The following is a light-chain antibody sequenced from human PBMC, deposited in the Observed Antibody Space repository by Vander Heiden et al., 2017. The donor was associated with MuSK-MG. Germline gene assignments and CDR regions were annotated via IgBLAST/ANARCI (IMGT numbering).Light chain of an antibody. CDR1: QDIRNS. CDR3: QHYYSNPQT. CDR2: GTS. V-gene: IGKV1-NL1*01. J-gene: IGKJ1*01. Sequence: SVGDRVTITCRASQDIRNSVAWYQQRPGEAPKVLVYGTSRLEDGVPPRFSGSGSGTLYTLIISSLEPEDFATYYCQHYYSNPQTFGQGTKVDMK.